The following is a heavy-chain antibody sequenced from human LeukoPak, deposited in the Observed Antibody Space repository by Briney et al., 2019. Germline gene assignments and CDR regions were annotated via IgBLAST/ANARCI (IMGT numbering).Heavy chain of an antibody. CDR1: GGSISRYY. Sequence: PSEPLSLTCTVSGGSISRYYWSWIRQPPGKGLEWIGYIYSTGSTNSNPSLKSRVTISVDTSNNQFSLKLRSMTAADTAVYFCARHESAVGALFYWGQGTLVTVSS. J-gene: IGHJ4*02. CDR3: ARHESAVGALFY. CDR2: IYSTGST. D-gene: IGHD1-26*01. V-gene: IGHV4-59*08.